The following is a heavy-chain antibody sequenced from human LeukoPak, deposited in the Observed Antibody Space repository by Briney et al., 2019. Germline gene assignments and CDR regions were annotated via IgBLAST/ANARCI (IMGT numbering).Heavy chain of an antibody. CDR3: SRRLDY. CDR1: GFPFSDSW. CDR2: IKQDGSEK. Sequence: PGGSLRLSCAASGFPFSDSWMDWVRQAPGKGMEWVANIKQDGSEKHYVDSVKGRFTISRDNAKNSLFLQMNGLRAEDTAVYYCSRRLDYWGQGALVTVSS. V-gene: IGHV3-7*01. J-gene: IGHJ4*02.